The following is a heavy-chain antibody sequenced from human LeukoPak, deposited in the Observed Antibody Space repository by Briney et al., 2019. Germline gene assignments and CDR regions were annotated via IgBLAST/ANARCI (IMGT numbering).Heavy chain of an antibody. V-gene: IGHV4-39*01. D-gene: IGHD3-10*01. CDR3: ARQRDTGWFDP. CDR1: GASISSSAYS. Sequence: SETLSLTCTVSGASISSSAYSWGWIRQPPGKGLEWIGSISYIDNTYYNPSLNSRVTISVPTSKTQFSLRLTSVTAADTAVYYCARQRDTGWFDPWGQGTLVTVSS. J-gene: IGHJ5*02. CDR2: ISYIDNT.